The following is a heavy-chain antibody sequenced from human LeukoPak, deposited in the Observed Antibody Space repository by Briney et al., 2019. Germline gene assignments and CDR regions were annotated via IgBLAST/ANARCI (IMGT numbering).Heavy chain of an antibody. CDR3: ARAPSGPIAAAEN. D-gene: IGHD6-13*01. CDR2: IYYSGST. V-gene: IGHV4-31*03. CDR1: GGSISSGGYY. J-gene: IGHJ4*02. Sequence: SETLSLTCTVSGGSISSGGYYWSWIRQHPGKGLGWIGYIYYSGSTYYNPSLKSRVTISVDTSKNQFSLKLSSVTAADTAVYYCARAPSGPIAAAENWGQGTLVTVSS.